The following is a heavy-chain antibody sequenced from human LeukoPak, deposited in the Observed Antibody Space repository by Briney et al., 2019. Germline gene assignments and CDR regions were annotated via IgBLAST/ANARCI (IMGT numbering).Heavy chain of an antibody. CDR2: INRDGSQK. D-gene: IGHD1-26*01. J-gene: IGHJ4*02. V-gene: IGHV3-7*03. Sequence: PGGSLRLSCAASGFSLSAYWMTWVRQAPGKGLEWVANINRDGSQKNHVDSVKGRFTISRDNAKNSLYLQMNSLRAEDTAIYYCARELRWELPFDYWGQGTLVTVSS. CDR1: GFSLSAYW. CDR3: ARELRWELPFDY.